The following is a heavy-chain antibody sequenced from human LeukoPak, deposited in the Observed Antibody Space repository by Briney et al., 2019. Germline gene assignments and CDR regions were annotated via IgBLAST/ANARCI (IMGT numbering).Heavy chain of an antibody. CDR3: ARVHKSIDY. D-gene: IGHD6-6*01. Sequence: SETLSLTCTVSGGSISSYYWSWIRQPPGKGLEWIGYIYYSGSTNYNPSLKSRVTISVDTSKNQFSLKLSSVTAADTAVYYCARVHKSIDYWGQGTLVTVSS. CDR1: GGSISSYY. CDR2: IYYSGST. J-gene: IGHJ4*02. V-gene: IGHV4-59*01.